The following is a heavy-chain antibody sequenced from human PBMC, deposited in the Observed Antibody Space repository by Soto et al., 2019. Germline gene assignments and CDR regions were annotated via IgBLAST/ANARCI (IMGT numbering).Heavy chain of an antibody. D-gene: IGHD3-16*01. V-gene: IGHV4-59*01. CDR2: IYNSGST. J-gene: IGHJ4*01. Sequence: SETLSLTCTVSGDSISSYYWSWIRQPPGKGLEWIGYIYNSGSTNYNPSLKSRVTISVDTSKNQFSLKLSSVTAADTAVYYCARGRFDYIWGSPAPYLDYWGHGALVTVSA. CDR1: GDSISSYY. CDR3: ARGRFDYIWGSPAPYLDY.